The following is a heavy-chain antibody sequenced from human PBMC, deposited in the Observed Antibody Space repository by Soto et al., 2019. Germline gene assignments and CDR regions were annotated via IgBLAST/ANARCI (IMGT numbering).Heavy chain of an antibody. V-gene: IGHV3-21*01. CDR1: GFTFSTYN. Sequence: EVQLVESGGGLVKPGGSLRLSCAASGFTFSTYNMNWVRQAPGKGLEWVSSISSSSRFISYADSLKGRFAISRDNAQNSLYQQMNSLRAEDTAVYYCTRGEASVFVPGAVETIAVAGGDFFDYWGQGTLVTVSS. CDR3: TRGEASVFVPGAVETIAVAGGDFFDY. D-gene: IGHD6-13*01. CDR2: ISSSSRFI. J-gene: IGHJ4*02.